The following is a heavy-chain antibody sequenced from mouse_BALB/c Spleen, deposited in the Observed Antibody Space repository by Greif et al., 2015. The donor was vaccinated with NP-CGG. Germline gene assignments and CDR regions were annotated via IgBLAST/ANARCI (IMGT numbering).Heavy chain of an antibody. Sequence: EVQRVESGGGLVKPGGSLKLSCAASGFTFSDYYMYWVRQTPEKRLEWVATISDGGSYTYYPYSVKGRFTISRDNAKNNLYLQMSSLKSEDTAMYYCARDGNYWYFDVWGAGTTVTVSS. J-gene: IGHJ1*01. V-gene: IGHV5-4*02. CDR3: ARDGNYWYFDV. D-gene: IGHD2-1*01. CDR2: ISDGGSYT. CDR1: GFTFSDYY.